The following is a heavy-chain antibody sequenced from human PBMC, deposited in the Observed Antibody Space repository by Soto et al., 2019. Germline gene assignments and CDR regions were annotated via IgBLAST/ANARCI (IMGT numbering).Heavy chain of an antibody. CDR3: ARGTTYYYDSSPFDY. CDR2: ISSSSSYT. D-gene: IGHD3-22*01. V-gene: IGHV3-11*06. CDR1: GFTFSDYY. Sequence: GGSLRLSCAASGFTFSDYYMSWIRQAPGKGLEWVSYISSSSSYTNYADSVKGRFTISRDNAKNSLYLQMNSLRAEDTAVYYCARGTTYYYDSSPFDYWGQGTLVTVSS. J-gene: IGHJ4*02.